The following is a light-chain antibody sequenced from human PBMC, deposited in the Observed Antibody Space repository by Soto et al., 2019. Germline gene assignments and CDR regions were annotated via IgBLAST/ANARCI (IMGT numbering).Light chain of an antibody. J-gene: IGLJ1*01. V-gene: IGLV2-14*01. CDR2: EVT. CDR1: PSDVGGYNY. Sequence: QSALTQPASVSGSLGQSITISCTGTPSDVGGYNYVSWYQQHPGKAPILMLYEVTNRPSGVSNRFAGSKSGSTASLTISGLQVEDEAEYFCGSYTGSITYVFGTGTKLTVL. CDR3: GSYTGSITYV.